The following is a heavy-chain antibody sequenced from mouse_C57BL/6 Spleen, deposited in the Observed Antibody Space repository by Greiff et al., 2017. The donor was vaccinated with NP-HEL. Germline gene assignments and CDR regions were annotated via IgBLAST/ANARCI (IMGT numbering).Heavy chain of an antibody. D-gene: IGHD1-1*01. CDR1: GYSFTDYN. V-gene: IGHV1-39*01. CDR3: ARAPSITTVVAPGYFDV. CDR2: INPNYGTT. J-gene: IGHJ1*03. Sequence: EVKLQESGPELVKPGASVKISCKASGYSFTDYNMNWVKQSNGKSLEWIGVINPNYGTTSYNQKFKGKATLTVDQSSSTAYMQLNSLTSEDSAVYYCARAPSITTVVAPGYFDVWGTGTTVTVSS.